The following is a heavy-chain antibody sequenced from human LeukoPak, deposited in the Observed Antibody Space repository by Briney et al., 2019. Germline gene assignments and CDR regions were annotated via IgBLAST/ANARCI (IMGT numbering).Heavy chain of an antibody. J-gene: IGHJ4*02. CDR2: IVIGSGNT. V-gene: IGHV1-58*01. CDR3: ATREHWGYFDY. Sequence: ASVKVSCKASGFTFTSSAVQWVRQARGQRLEWIGWIVIGSGNTNYAQKFQERVTITRDMSTSTAYMELSSLRSEDTAVYYCATREHWGYFDYWGQGTLVTVSS. CDR1: GFTFTSSA. D-gene: IGHD7-27*01.